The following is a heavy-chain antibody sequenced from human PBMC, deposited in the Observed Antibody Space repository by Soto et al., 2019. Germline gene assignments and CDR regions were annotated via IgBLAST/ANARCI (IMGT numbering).Heavy chain of an antibody. D-gene: IGHD4-17*01. CDR2: IIPVLDMA. J-gene: IGHJ2*01. V-gene: IGHV1-69*08. Sequence: QVQLVQSGAEVKKPGSSVKVSCKTSGGTFSSDTVISWVRQAPGQGLEWMGRIIPVLDMANYAQKFQGRVTIIADKSTSTAYMELSSLRSEDTAVYYCSREGYYDYRDVFDLWGRGTLVSVSS. CDR3: SREGYYDYRDVFDL. CDR1: GGTFSSDT.